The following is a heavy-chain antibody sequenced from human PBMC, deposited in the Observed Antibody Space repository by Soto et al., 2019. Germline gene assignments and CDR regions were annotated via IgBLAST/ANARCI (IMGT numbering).Heavy chain of an antibody. CDR3: AIHQSTSWSVHYYGMHV. CDR1: GFTVSSNY. CDR2: IYSGGST. J-gene: IGHJ6*02. V-gene: IGHV3-53*01. Sequence: EVQLVESGGGLIQPGGSLRLSCAASGFTVSSNYMNWVRQAPGKGLEWVAVIYSGGSTYYAESVKGRFTISSDNSKNKLYLQMNSLRADETAVYYCAIHQSTSWSVHYYGMHVWGQGNTVPGSS. D-gene: IGHD6-13*01.